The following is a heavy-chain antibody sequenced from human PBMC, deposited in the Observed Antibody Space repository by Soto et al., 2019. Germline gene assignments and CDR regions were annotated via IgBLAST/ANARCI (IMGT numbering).Heavy chain of an antibody. CDR1: GFTFSTYG. Sequence: QVQLVESGGGVVQPGRSLRLSCAASGFTFSTYGMHWVRQAPGKGLEWVAVISYDGSNKYYADSVKGRFTISRDNSKNTLYLQMNSLRAEDTAVYYCARGEYNNGYLPLDYWGQGTLVTVSS. CDR3: ARGEYNNGYLPLDY. J-gene: IGHJ4*02. D-gene: IGHD1-20*01. V-gene: IGHV3-30*03. CDR2: ISYDGSNK.